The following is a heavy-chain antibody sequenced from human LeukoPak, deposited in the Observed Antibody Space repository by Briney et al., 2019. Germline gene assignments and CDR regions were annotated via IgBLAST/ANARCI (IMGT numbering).Heavy chain of an antibody. D-gene: IGHD3-10*01. CDR1: GYTFTSYY. Sequence: GASVKVSCKASGYTFTSYYMHWVRQAPGQGLEWMGWISGYNGKTKYAQNLQDRVTMTTDTSTTTAYMELRSLRSDDTAVYYCARQSGAPWGALEHFDYWGQGTLVTVSS. V-gene: IGHV1-18*04. CDR3: ARQSGAPWGALEHFDY. CDR2: ISGYNGKT. J-gene: IGHJ4*02.